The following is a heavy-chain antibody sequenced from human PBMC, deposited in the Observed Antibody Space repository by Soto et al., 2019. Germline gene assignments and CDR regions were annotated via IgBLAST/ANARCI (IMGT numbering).Heavy chain of an antibody. D-gene: IGHD3-3*01. CDR1: GGTFSTHA. V-gene: IGHV1-69*01. J-gene: IGHJ6*02. CDR2: ITPILGTP. CDR3: ARAAFRSGYYGYYYGMDV. Sequence: QVHLVQSGAAVKKPGSSVKVSCKASGGTFSTHAISWVRQAPGQGLEWLGGITPILGTPNYAQKFQGRVTVTADEYTSTAYMELSRLTSEDTAVYYCARAAFRSGYYGYYYGMDVWGQGTAVTVS.